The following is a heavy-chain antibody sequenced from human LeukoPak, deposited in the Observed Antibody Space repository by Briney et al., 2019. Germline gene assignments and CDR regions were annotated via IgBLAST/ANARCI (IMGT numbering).Heavy chain of an antibody. D-gene: IGHD5-18*01. CDR3: ARQVDTTMALPDY. V-gene: IGHV1-18*01. Sequence: GASVKVSCKTSGYTFTSYGESWVRQAPGQRLEWMGWISTYNYNTYFAQKFRGRVTLTKDTSTSTVYMELRNLRSDDSAIYYCARQVDTTMALPDYWGQGTPVTVSS. J-gene: IGHJ4*02. CDR2: ISTYNYNT. CDR1: GYTFTSYG.